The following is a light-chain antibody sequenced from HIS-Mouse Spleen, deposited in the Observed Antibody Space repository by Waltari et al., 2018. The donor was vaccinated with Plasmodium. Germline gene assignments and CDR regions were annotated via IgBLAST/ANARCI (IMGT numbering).Light chain of an antibody. CDR1: KLGDKY. V-gene: IGLV3-1*01. J-gene: IGLJ2*01. CDR3: QAWDSSTAWV. Sequence: SYELTQPPSVSVSPGQTASVTCSGDKLGDKYACWNQQKPGRSPVLVIYQDSKRPSGIPGRFSGANSGNTATLTISGTQAMDEADYYCQAWDSSTAWVFGGGTKLTVL. CDR2: QDS.